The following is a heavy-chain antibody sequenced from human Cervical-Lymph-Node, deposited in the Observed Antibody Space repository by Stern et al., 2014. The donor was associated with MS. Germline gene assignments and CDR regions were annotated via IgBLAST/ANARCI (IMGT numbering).Heavy chain of an antibody. J-gene: IGHJ6*02. CDR2: PSYDGGNR. D-gene: IGHD5-18*01. Sequence: VHLVESGGGVVQPGTSLRLSCTGSRFTFRSYGIHWVRQAPGKGPEWVSVPSYDGGNRQYADSVKGRFTISRDNSKNTVYLHLNSLRPEDTGVYHCAKDRRGGYNYLYGMDVWGQGTTVTVS. V-gene: IGHV3-30*18. CDR1: RFTFRSYG. CDR3: AKDRRGGYNYLYGMDV.